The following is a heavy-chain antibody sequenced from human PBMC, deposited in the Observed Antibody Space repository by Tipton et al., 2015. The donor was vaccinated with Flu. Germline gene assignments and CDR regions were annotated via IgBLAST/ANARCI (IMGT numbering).Heavy chain of an antibody. CDR3: ATSDMNYWYFDL. V-gene: IGHV3-33*01. CDR1: GFIFSNYD. J-gene: IGHJ2*01. Sequence: SLRLSCAASGFIFSNYDMHWVRQAPGKGLEWVAVISYDGSNKYYADSVKGRFTISRDNSKNTLYLQMNSLRAEDTAVYYCATSDMNYWYFDLWGRGTLVTVSS. CDR2: ISYDGSNK.